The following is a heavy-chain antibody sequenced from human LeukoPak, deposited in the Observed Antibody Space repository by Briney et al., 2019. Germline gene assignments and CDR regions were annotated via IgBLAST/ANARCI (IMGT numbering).Heavy chain of an antibody. CDR1: GFTFSSYA. V-gene: IGHV3-23*01. Sequence: PGGSLRLSCAASGFTFSSYAMSWVRQAPGKGLEWVSAISGSGGSTYYADSVKGRFTISRDNSKNTLYLQMNSLRAEDTAVYYCAKYGYYDFWSGTYYFDYWGQGTLVTVSS. CDR3: AKYGYYDFWSGTYYFDY. CDR2: ISGSGGST. D-gene: IGHD3-3*01. J-gene: IGHJ4*02.